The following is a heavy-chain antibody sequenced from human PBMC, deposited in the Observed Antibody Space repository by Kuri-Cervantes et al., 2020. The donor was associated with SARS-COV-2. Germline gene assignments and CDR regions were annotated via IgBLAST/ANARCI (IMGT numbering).Heavy chain of an antibody. Sequence: SETLSLTCTVSGGSISSSSYYWGWIRQPPGKGLEWIGSIYYSGSTYYNPSLKSRVTISVDTSKNQFSLKLSSVTAADTAVYYCARHDAPYFEIDYWGHGTLVTVSS. D-gene: IGHD3-9*01. CDR3: ARHDAPYFEIDY. V-gene: IGHV4-39*01. J-gene: IGHJ4*01. CDR1: GGSISSSSYY. CDR2: IYYSGST.